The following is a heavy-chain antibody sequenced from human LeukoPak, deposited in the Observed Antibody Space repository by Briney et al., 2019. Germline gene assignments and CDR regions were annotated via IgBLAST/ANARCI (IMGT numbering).Heavy chain of an antibody. CDR1: GFTFSTYD. Sequence: GGSLRLSCAASGFTFSTYDMTWVRQAPGKGLEWVSAISGSGGSTYYADSVKGRFTISRDNSKNTLYLQMNSLRAEDTAVYYCATAPYCSSTSCYRPYYYYGMDVWGQGTTVTVSS. J-gene: IGHJ6*02. D-gene: IGHD2-2*01. V-gene: IGHV3-23*01. CDR3: ATAPYCSSTSCYRPYYYYGMDV. CDR2: ISGSGGST.